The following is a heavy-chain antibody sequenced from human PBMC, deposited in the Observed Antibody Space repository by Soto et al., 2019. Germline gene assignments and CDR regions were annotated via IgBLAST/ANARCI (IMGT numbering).Heavy chain of an antibody. V-gene: IGHV1-69*08. Sequence: SVKVSCKACGGTFSSYTINWVRQAPGQGLEWMGGVIPFLDTANYAQNFQGRVTITADKSTNTAFMELGSLRSEDTAVYYCARGHPQGGMDVWGQGTTVTVSS. CDR1: GGTFSSYT. J-gene: IGHJ6*02. CDR2: VIPFLDTA. CDR3: ARGHPQGGMDV.